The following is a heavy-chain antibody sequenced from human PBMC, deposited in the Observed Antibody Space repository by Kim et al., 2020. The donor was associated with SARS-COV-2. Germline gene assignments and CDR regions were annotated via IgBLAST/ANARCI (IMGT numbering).Heavy chain of an antibody. CDR1: GFTFDDYA. CDR2: ISWNSGSI. D-gene: IGHD2-15*01. Sequence: GGSLRLSCAASGFTFDDYAMHWVRQAPGKGLEWVSGISWNSGSIGYADSVKGRFTISRDNAKNSLYLQMNSLRAEDTALYYCAKDIGYCSGGSCYSVGGEYYYYGMDVWGQETTVTVSS. V-gene: IGHV3-9*01. CDR3: AKDIGYCSGGSCYSVGGEYYYYGMDV. J-gene: IGHJ6*02.